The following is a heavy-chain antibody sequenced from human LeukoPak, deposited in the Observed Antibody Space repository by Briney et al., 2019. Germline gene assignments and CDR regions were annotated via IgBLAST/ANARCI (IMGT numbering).Heavy chain of an antibody. V-gene: IGHV4-59*12. D-gene: IGHD3-22*01. CDR2: IYYSGST. CDR3: ARALLSYSSGYYVLDY. CDR1: GGSISSYY. Sequence: SETLSLTCTVSGGSISSYYWSWIRQPPGKGLEWIGYIYYSGSTNYNPSLKSRVTISVDTSKNQFSLKLSSVTAADTAVYYCARALLSYSSGYYVLDYWGQGTLVTVSS. J-gene: IGHJ4*02.